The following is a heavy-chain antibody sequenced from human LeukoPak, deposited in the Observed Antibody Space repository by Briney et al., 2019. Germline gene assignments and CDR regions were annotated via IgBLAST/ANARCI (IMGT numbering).Heavy chain of an antibody. D-gene: IGHD6-13*01. CDR3: ARVLGSSWYDVDAFDI. CDR2: IYYSGST. Sequence: SSETLSLTCTVSGGSISSSSYYWGWIRQPPGKGLEWIGSIYYSGSTYYNPSLKSRVTISVDTSKNQFSLKLSSVTAADTAVYYCARVLGSSWYDVDAFDIWGQGTMVTVSS. J-gene: IGHJ3*02. CDR1: GGSISSSSYY. V-gene: IGHV4-39*07.